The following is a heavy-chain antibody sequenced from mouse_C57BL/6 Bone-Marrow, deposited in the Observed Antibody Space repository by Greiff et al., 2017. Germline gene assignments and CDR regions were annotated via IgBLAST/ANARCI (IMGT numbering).Heavy chain of an antibody. Sequence: VQLQQSGAELVRPGASVPLSCKASGYTFTDYEMHWVKQTPVHGLEWIGAIDPETGGTAYNQKFKGKAILTADKSSSTAYMELRSLTSEDSAVYYCTRCGKDFDYWGQGTTLTVSS. V-gene: IGHV1-15*01. CDR3: TRCGKDFDY. D-gene: IGHD1-1*02. CDR2: IDPETGGT. CDR1: GYTFTDYE. J-gene: IGHJ2*01.